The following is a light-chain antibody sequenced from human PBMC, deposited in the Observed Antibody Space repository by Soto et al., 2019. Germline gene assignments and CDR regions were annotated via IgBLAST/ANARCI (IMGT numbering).Light chain of an antibody. CDR1: QSTSSY. CDR3: QLGT. J-gene: IGKJ1*01. CDR2: QAS. Sequence: DIQMTQSPSTLSASVGDRVTITCRASQSTSSYLAWYQQKPGKAPKLLIYQASSLENGVPSRFSGSGSGTDFTLTISRLEPEDFAVYYCQLGTFGQGTKVDIK. V-gene: IGKV1-5*03.